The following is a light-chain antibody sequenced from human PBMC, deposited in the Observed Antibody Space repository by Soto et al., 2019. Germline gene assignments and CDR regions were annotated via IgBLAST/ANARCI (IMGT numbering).Light chain of an antibody. CDR3: QQSYSTPYT. Sequence: DIQMTQAPSSLSASVGDRVTITCRASQDIDSYLNWYQQKPGKAPNLLIYGASSLHRGVPSRFSGSGSGTDFTLTISSLQPEDFATYYCQQSYSTPYTFGQGTKVDIK. CDR2: GAS. CDR1: QDIDSY. V-gene: IGKV1-39*01. J-gene: IGKJ2*01.